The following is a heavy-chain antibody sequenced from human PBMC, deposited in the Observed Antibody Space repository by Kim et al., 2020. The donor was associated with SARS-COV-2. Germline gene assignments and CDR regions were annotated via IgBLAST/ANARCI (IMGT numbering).Heavy chain of an antibody. Sequence: GGSLRLSCAASGFTFSSYEMNWVRQAPGKGLEWVSYISSSGSTIYYADSVKGRFTISRDNAKNSLYLQMNSLRAEDTAVYYCARVGHSSGYFVDYWGQGTLVTVSS. CDR1: GFTFSSYE. D-gene: IGHD3-22*01. J-gene: IGHJ4*02. CDR3: ARVGHSSGYFVDY. CDR2: ISSSGSTI. V-gene: IGHV3-48*03.